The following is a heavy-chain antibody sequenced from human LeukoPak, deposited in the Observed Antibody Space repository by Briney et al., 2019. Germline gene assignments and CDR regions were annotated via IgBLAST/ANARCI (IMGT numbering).Heavy chain of an antibody. CDR2: ISYDGSNK. J-gene: IGHJ6*02. D-gene: IGHD5-18*01. Sequence: GGSLRLSCAASGFTFSSYAMHWDRQAPGKGLEWVAVISYDGSNKYYADSVKGRFTISRDNSKNTLYLQMNSLRAEDTAVYYCARDRPNSYGPTYGMDVWGQGTTVTVSS. CDR1: GFTFSSYA. CDR3: ARDRPNSYGPTYGMDV. V-gene: IGHV3-30-3*01.